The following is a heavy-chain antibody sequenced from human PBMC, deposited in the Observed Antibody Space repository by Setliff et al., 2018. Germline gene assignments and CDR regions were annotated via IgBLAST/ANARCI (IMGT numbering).Heavy chain of an antibody. CDR2: VYYSGYT. Sequence: PSETLSLTCTVSGGSVSSTSHYWGWIRQAPGKGMEWIGSVYYSGYTYSKPSLQSRVSMSVDASKNQFSLKLASVTAADTAVYYCARHLALANVRYWYFDLWGRGTLVTVSS. CDR1: GGSVSSTSHY. D-gene: IGHD1-1*01. V-gene: IGHV4-39*07. J-gene: IGHJ2*01. CDR3: ARHLALANVRYWYFDL.